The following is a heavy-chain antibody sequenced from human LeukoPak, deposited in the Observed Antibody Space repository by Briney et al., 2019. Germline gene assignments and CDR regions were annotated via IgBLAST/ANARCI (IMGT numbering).Heavy chain of an antibody. CDR2: IKQDGSEK. Sequence: GGSLRLSCAASGFTFSNYWITWVRQAPGKGLEWVANIKQDGSEKYYVDSVKGRFTISRDNAKNSLDLQMNSLRVEDTAIYYCVKVAKYYYGSETYYFFEHWGQGTPVTASS. CDR1: GFTFSNYW. V-gene: IGHV3-7*01. J-gene: IGHJ4*02. D-gene: IGHD3-10*01. CDR3: VKVAKYYYGSETYYFFEH.